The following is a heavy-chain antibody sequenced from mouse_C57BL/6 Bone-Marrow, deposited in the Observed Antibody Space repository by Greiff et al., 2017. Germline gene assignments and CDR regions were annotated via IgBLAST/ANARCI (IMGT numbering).Heavy chain of an antibody. V-gene: IGHV1-9*01. CDR2: ILPGSGST. Sequence: QVHVKQSGAELMKPGASVKLSCKATGYTFTGYWIEWVKQRPGHGLEWIGEILPGSGSTNYNEKFKGKATFTADTSSNTAYMQLSSLTTEDSAIYYCARDGIFGYYYGSSYDFDYWGQGTTLTVSS. J-gene: IGHJ2*01. CDR3: ARDGIFGYYYGSSYDFDY. CDR1: GYTFTGYW. D-gene: IGHD1-1*01.